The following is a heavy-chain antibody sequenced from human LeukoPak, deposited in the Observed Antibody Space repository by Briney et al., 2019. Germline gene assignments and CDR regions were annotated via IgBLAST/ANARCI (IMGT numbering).Heavy chain of an antibody. Sequence: GGSLRLSCAASGFTFSSYAMSWVRQAPGKGLEWVSYISGDSSTISYADSVKGRFTISRDNAKNSLYLQMNSLRDEDTAVYYCARDQYFAVDYWGQGTLVTVSS. CDR2: ISGDSSTI. CDR1: GFTFSSYA. V-gene: IGHV3-48*02. CDR3: ARDQYFAVDY. J-gene: IGHJ4*02. D-gene: IGHD2/OR15-2a*01.